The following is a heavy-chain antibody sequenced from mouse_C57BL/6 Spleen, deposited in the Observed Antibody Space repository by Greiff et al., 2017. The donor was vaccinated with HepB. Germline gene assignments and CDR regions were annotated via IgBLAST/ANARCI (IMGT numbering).Heavy chain of an antibody. D-gene: IGHD2-2*01. Sequence: VKLVESGAELARPGASVKMSCKASGYTFTSYTMHWVKQRPGQGLEWIGYINPSSGYTKYNQKFKDKATLTADKSSSTAYMQLSSLTSEDSAVYYGARDGYGFAYWGQGTLVTVSA. CDR1: GYTFTSYT. J-gene: IGHJ3*01. CDR3: ARDGYGFAY. V-gene: IGHV1-4*01. CDR2: INPSSGYT.